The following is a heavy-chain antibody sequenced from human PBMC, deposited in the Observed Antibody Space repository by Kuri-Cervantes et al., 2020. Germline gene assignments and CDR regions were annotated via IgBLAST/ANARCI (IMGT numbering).Heavy chain of an antibody. CDR1: GFTFSSYA. Sequence: GGSLRLSCAASGFTFSSYAMHWVRQAPGKGLEWVANIKQDGSEKYYVDSVKGRFTISRDNAKNSLYLQMNSLRAEDTAVYYCARFTTRLWHGMDVWGQGTTVTVSS. CDR3: ARFTTRLWHGMDV. CDR2: IKQDGSEK. V-gene: IGHV3-7*01. J-gene: IGHJ6*02. D-gene: IGHD4/OR15-4a*01.